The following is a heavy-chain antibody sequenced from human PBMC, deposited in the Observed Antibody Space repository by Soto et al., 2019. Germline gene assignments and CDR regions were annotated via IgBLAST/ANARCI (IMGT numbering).Heavy chain of an antibody. CDR2: IYPGDSDT. CDR1: GYSFTSYW. J-gene: IGHJ4*02. D-gene: IGHD6-13*01. V-gene: IGHV5-51*01. CDR3: YLSSSWPARLDY. Sequence: GESLKISCKGSGYSFTSYWIGWVRQMPGKGLEWRGIIYPGDSDTRYSPSFQGQVTISADKSISTAYLQWSSLEASDTAMYYCYLSSSWPARLDYWGQGTLVTVSS.